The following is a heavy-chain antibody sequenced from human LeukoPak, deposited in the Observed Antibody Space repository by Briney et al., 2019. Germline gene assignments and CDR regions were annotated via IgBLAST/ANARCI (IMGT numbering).Heavy chain of an antibody. Sequence: PSKTLSLTCAVYGGSFSGYYWSWIRQPPGKGLEWIGEITHSGSTNYNPSLKSRVTISVDTSKNQFSLKLSSVTAADTAVYYCARALGGYSGYDPFDYWGQGTLVTVSS. CDR2: ITHSGST. D-gene: IGHD5-12*01. V-gene: IGHV4-34*01. CDR3: ARALGGYSGYDPFDY. J-gene: IGHJ4*02. CDR1: GGSFSGYY.